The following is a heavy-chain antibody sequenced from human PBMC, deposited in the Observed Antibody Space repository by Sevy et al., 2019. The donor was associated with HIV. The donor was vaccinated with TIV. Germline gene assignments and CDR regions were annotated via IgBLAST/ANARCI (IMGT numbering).Heavy chain of an antibody. D-gene: IGHD2-8*01. CDR2: IRHGGYT. CDR1: GASISNTAYY. CDR3: VGPKLTYTNGWHYFDY. V-gene: IGHV4-39*01. J-gene: IGHJ4*02. Sequence: SETLSLTCIVSGASISNTAYYWGWIRQSPGKGLEWIASIRHGGYTFYNPSLKSRVTISADTSKNQFSLKLTSVRAADTAIYYCVGPKLTYTNGWHYFDYWGQGTVVTVSS.